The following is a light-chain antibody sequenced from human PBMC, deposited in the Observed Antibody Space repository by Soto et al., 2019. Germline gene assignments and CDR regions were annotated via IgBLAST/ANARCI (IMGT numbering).Light chain of an antibody. Sequence: EIVLTQSPATLSLSPGERATVSCRASQSVSNNLAWYQHKPGQAPSLLIYEASNRATGIPPRFRGSGYGTDFTLTISSLDPEDFAVYYCQQRGFWARIFGHGTRLEIK. CDR1: QSVSNN. CDR3: QQRGFWARI. V-gene: IGKV3-11*01. CDR2: EAS. J-gene: IGKJ2*01.